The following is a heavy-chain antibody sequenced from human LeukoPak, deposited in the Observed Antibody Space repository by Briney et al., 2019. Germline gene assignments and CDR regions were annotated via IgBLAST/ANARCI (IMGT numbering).Heavy chain of an antibody. V-gene: IGHV4-4*07. J-gene: IGHJ4*02. CDR3: ARGFGLGTYALDY. Sequence: PSETLSLTCTVSGGSISSYYCTWIRQPAGKGLEWIGSIYTSGSTNYNPSLKSRVTMSKDASKNQFSLKLSSVTAADTAVYYCARGFGLGTYALDYWGQGTLVTVSS. D-gene: IGHD3-16*01. CDR2: IYTSGST. CDR1: GGSISSYY.